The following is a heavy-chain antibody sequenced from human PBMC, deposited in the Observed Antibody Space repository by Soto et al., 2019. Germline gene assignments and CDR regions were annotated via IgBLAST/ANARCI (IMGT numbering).Heavy chain of an antibody. CDR2: INPKSGYT. CDR3: ARYTGSNSLFDS. CDR1: GYTFTGDY. J-gene: IGHJ4*02. D-gene: IGHD1-26*01. V-gene: IGHV1-2*02. Sequence: ASVKVSCKASGYTFTGDYLHWVRQAPGQGLEWMAWINPKSGYTKSAQKFQARVTLTRDTSISTAYMELRSLRSEDTAVYFCARYTGSNSLFDSWGQGTLVTV.